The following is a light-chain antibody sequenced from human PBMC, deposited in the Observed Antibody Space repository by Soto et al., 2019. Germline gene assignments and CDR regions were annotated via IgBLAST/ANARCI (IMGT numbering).Light chain of an antibody. J-gene: IGKJ2*01. CDR2: KVF. CDR3: MQAGLWPYT. V-gene: IGKV2-30*02. Sequence: DVVMTQSPLSLPVTLGQPASISCRSSQSLVHSDGNTYLNWFQQKPGHPPRRLIYKVFDRDSGVPDRFSGSGSGTDFTLTISGVEAEDVGVYYCMQAGLWPYTFGQGTRLEIE. CDR1: QSLVHSDGNTY.